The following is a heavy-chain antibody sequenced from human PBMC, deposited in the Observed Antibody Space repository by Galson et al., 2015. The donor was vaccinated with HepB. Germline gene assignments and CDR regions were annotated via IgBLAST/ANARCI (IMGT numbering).Heavy chain of an antibody. Sequence: SLRLSCAASGFTFTSSAMHWVRQAPGKGLEWVAVISYDGSNKYYADFVKGRFTLSRDNSKNTLYLQMTSLRVEDTAVSYCVRGYDYGYYVRAFDIWGQGTMVTVSS. CDR1: GFTFTSSA. V-gene: IGHV3-30*04. J-gene: IGHJ3*02. D-gene: IGHD3-10*02. CDR3: VRGYDYGYYVRAFDI. CDR2: ISYDGSNK.